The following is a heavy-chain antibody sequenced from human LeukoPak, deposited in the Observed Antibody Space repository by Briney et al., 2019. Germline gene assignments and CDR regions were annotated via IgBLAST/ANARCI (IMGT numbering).Heavy chain of an antibody. CDR1: GGSISSGDYY. J-gene: IGHJ6*03. Sequence: PSQTLSLTCTVSGGSISSGDYYWSWIRQPPGKGLEWIGYIYYSGSTYYNPSLKSRVTISVDTSKNQFSLKLSSVTAADTAVYYCARSTTARTTSYYYYYMDVWGKGTTVTVSS. D-gene: IGHD1/OR15-1a*01. CDR2: IYYSGST. CDR3: ARSTTARTTSYYYYYMDV. V-gene: IGHV4-30-4*08.